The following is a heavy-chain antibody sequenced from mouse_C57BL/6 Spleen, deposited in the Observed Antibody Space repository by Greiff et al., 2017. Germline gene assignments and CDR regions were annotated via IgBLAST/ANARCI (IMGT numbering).Heavy chain of an antibody. V-gene: IGHV1-64*01. CDR1: GYTFTSYW. D-gene: IGHD1-1*01. J-gene: IGHJ4*01. Sequence: QVQLQQPGAELVKPGASVKLSCKASGYTFTSYWMHWVKQRPGQGLEWIGMIHPNSGSTNYNEKFKSKATLTVDKSSSTAYMQLSSLTSEDSAVYYFARWGYYYGSRRAMDYWGQGTSVTVSS. CDR3: ARWGYYYGSRRAMDY. CDR2: IHPNSGST.